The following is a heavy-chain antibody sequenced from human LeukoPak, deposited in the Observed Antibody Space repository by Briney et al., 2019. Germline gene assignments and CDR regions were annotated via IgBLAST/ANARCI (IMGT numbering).Heavy chain of an antibody. Sequence: PGGSLRLSCATSGFTFSSHALSWVRQTPGTELEWVSSISVSGSTTYYADSVKGRFTISRDNSRNMLNLQMDSLRAEDTAVYYCTIDLPHKVWFDQWGQGTLVTVSS. CDR3: TIDLPHKVWFDQ. CDR1: GFTFSSHA. CDR2: ISVSGSTT. V-gene: IGHV3-23*01. J-gene: IGHJ5*02.